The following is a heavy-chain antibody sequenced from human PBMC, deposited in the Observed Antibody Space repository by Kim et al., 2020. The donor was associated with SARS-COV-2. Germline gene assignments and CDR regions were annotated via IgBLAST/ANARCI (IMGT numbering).Heavy chain of an antibody. D-gene: IGHD6-13*01. Sequence: GESLKISCKASGYRFSSYWIGWVRQMPGKGLAWMGIISPGDSDTRYSPSFQGQVTISVDESISTAYLQWSSLKASDTAMYYCARPGIAAADYYFDYWGQGTLVTVSS. CDR3: ARPGIAAADYYFDY. J-gene: IGHJ4*02. CDR1: GYRFSSYW. CDR2: ISPGDSDT. V-gene: IGHV5-51*01.